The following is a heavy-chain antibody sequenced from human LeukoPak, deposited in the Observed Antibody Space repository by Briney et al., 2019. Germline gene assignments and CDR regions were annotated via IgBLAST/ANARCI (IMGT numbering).Heavy chain of an antibody. CDR1: GFTFSNYW. D-gene: IGHD7-27*01. CDR3: ATVSAGDYPDY. CDR2: IKEVVREK. Sequence: GGSLRLSCAASGFTFSNYWMSWVRQAAGEGLEWVANIKEVVREKTNMDSVRDDFTITRDNAKNSLYLQMNSLRAEDTAVYECATVSAGDYPDYWGQGTLVTVSS. J-gene: IGHJ4*02. V-gene: IGHV3-7*03.